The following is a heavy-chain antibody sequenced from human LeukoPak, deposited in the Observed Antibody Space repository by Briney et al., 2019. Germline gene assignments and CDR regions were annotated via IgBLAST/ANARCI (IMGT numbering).Heavy chain of an antibody. D-gene: IGHD3-22*01. Sequence: SETLSLTCTVSGASVTTYYWGWIRQPPGKGLEWIGSIYHSGSTYYNPSLKSRVTISVDTSKNQFSLKLSSVTAADTAVYYCARAPYYYDRGYAFDIWGQGTMVTVSS. CDR3: ARAPYYYDRGYAFDI. J-gene: IGHJ3*02. CDR2: IYHSGST. CDR1: GASVTTYY. V-gene: IGHV4-38-2*02.